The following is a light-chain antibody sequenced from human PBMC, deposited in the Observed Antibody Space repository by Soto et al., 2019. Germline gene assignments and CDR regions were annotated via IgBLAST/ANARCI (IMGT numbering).Light chain of an antibody. V-gene: IGLV3-21*01. Sequence: SYELTQPPSVSVAPGKTASISCGGNDIGSKGVHWYQQKPGQAPVLVIYSDTDLPPVITERFSGSNSANLATLTISRVEAGDEADYYCQVWDSGSAHVVFGGGTKLTVX. J-gene: IGLJ2*01. CDR3: QVWDSGSAHVV. CDR2: SDT. CDR1: DIGSKG.